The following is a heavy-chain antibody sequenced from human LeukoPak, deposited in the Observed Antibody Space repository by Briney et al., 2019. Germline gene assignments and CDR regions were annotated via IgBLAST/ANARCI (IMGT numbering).Heavy chain of an antibody. CDR3: ASLGYCSSTSCYPDY. D-gene: IGHD2-2*01. J-gene: IGHJ4*02. V-gene: IGHV3-30*02. Sequence: GGSLRLSCAASGFTFSNYGMHWVRQAPGKGLEWVALIRFDGAIKYYADSVKGRFSISRDNSKDTLYLHMNSLRAEDTAVYYCASLGYCSSTSCYPDYWGQGTLVTVSS. CDR2: IRFDGAIK. CDR1: GFTFSNYG.